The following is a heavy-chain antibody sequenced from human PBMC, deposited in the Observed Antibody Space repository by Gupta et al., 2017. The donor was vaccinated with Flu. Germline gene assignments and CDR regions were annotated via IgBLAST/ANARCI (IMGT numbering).Heavy chain of an antibody. V-gene: IGHV4-31*03. D-gene: IGHD3-16*02. CDR1: GGSISSGGYY. CDR2: IYYSGST. CDR3: ARGSRERIMITFGGVIVLD. Sequence: QVQLQESGPGLVKPSQTLSLTCTVSGGSISSGGYYWSWIRQHPGKGLEWIGYIYYSGSTYYNPSLKSRVTISVDTSKNQFSLKLSSVTAADTAVYYCARGSRERIMITFGGVIVLDWGQGTLVTVSS. J-gene: IGHJ4*02.